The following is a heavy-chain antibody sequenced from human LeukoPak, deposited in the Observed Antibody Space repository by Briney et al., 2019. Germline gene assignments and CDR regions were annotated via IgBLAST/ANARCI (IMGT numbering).Heavy chain of an antibody. CDR1: GGSFSGYY. D-gene: IGHD1-1*01. J-gene: IGHJ6*03. Sequence: PSETLSLTCAVYGGSFSGYYWSWIRQPPGKGLEWIGEINHSGSTNYNPSLKSRVTISVDTSKNQFSLKLSSVTAADTAVYYCARRGKLARAYYYMDVWGKGTTVTVSS. CDR2: INHSGST. V-gene: IGHV4-34*01. CDR3: ARRGKLARAYYYMDV.